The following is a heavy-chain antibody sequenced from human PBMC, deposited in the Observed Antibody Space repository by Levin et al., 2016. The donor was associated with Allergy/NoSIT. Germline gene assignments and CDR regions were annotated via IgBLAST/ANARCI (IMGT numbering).Heavy chain of an antibody. CDR2: ISGSGGST. V-gene: IGHV3-23*01. D-gene: IGHD3-3*01. J-gene: IGHJ4*02. CDR3: AKDTGLGFWSGSIFDY. Sequence: WIRQPPGKGLEWVSAISGSGGSTYYADSVKGRFTISRDNSKNTLYLQMNSLRAEDTAVYYCAKDTGLGFWSGSIFDYWGQGTLVTVSS.